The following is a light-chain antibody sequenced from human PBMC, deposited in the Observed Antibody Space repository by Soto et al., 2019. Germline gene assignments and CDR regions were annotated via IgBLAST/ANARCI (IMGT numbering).Light chain of an antibody. CDR2: GAS. Sequence: DIQMTQSPSSLSASVGDRVTMTCRASQGVSTHLHWYQQKPGKAPKVLIFGASTLQSGVPSRFSGSGSGTDFTLTITRLEPEDFAVYYCHQYGGSPGTFGQGTKVDIK. CDR3: HQYGGSPGT. CDR1: QGVSTH. J-gene: IGKJ1*01. V-gene: IGKV1-39*01.